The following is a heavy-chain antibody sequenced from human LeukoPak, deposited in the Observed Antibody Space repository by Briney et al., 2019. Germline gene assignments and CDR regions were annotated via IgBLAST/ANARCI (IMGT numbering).Heavy chain of an antibody. CDR2: IYYSGST. CDR3: ARSGYEDFDF. Sequence: SETLSLTCTVSGGSISSYYWSWIRQPPGKGLEWIGYIYYSGSTNYNPSLKSRVTISVDTSKNQFSLKLSSVTAADTAVYYCARSGYEDFDFWGQGTLVTVSS. J-gene: IGHJ4*02. CDR1: GGSISSYY. D-gene: IGHD5-12*01. V-gene: IGHV4-59*08.